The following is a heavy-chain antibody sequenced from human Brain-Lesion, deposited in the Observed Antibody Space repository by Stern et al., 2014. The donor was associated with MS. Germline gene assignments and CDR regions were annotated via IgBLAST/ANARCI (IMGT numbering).Heavy chain of an antibody. D-gene: IGHD1-7*01. CDR1: GYSFTSYY. J-gene: IGHJ4*02. CDR2: INPLGGST. Sequence: QVQLVESGAEVKKPGASVKVSCKASGYSFTSYYIRWGRQVPGKGLEWMGMINPLGGSTDYAQKFQGRVTMATDASTGTIYMELSSLKSEDTAVYYCARDFNARELGVLRYWGQGTLVTVSS. V-gene: IGHV1-46*01. CDR3: ARDFNARELGVLRY.